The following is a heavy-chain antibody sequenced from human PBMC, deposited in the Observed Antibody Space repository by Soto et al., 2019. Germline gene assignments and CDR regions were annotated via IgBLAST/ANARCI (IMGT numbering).Heavy chain of an antibody. J-gene: IGHJ4*02. CDR2: IYYSGST. V-gene: IGHV4-31*03. Sequence: PSETLSLTCTVSGGSISSGGYYWSWIRQHPGKGLEWIGYIYYSGSTYYNPSLKSRVTISVDTSKNQFSLKLSSVTAADTAVYYCARVSRGITGTTRPLFGTRSRLDQENDYWGQGTLVTVSS. D-gene: IGHD1-7*01. CDR3: ARVSRGITGTTRPLFGTRSRLDQENDY. CDR1: GGSISSGGYY.